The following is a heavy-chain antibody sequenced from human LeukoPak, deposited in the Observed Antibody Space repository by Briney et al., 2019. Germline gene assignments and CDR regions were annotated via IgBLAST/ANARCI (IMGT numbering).Heavy chain of an antibody. CDR2: ISSSSYI. V-gene: IGHV3-21*01. J-gene: IGHJ6*02. CDR3: ASGSGSPPNHYYYYYGMDV. Sequence: GGSLRLSCAASGFTFSSYSMNWVRQAPGKGLEWVSSISSSSYIYYAVSVKGRFTISRDNAKNSLYLQMNSLRAEDTAVYYCASGSGSPPNHYYYYYGMDVWGQGTTVTVSS. D-gene: IGHD3-10*01. CDR1: GFTFSSYS.